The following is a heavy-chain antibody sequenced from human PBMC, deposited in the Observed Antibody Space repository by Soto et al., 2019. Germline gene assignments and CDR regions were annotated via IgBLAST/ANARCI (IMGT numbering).Heavy chain of an antibody. CDR1: GDSVSSNSAA. V-gene: IGHV6-1*01. CDR3: ARAVLLWFGEFRNWFDP. Sequence: SPTLSLTCAISGDSVSSNSAAWNWIRQSPSRGLEWLGRTYYRSKWYNDYAVSVKSRITINPDTSKNQFSLQLNSVTPEDTAVYYCARAVLLWFGEFRNWFDPWGQGTLVTVSS. J-gene: IGHJ5*02. CDR2: TYYRSKWYN. D-gene: IGHD3-10*01.